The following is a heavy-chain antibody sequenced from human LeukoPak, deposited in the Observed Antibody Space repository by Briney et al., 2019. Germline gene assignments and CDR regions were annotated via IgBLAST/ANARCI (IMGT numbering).Heavy chain of an antibody. CDR2: MNPNSGNT. V-gene: IGHV1-8*01. D-gene: IGHD2-2*02. CDR1: GYTFTSYD. J-gene: IGHJ6*02. CDR3: ARDQGYQLLYGNYYYYGMDV. Sequence: ASVKVSCKASGYTFTSYDINWVRQATGQGLEWMGWMNPNSGNTGYAQKFQGRVTMTRNTSISTAYMELSSLRSEDTAVYYCARDQGYQLLYGNYYYYGMDVWGQGTTVIVSS.